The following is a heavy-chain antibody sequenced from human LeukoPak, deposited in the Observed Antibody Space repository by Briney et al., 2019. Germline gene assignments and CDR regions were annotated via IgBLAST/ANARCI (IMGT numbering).Heavy chain of an antibody. V-gene: IGHV3-30*02. CDR2: IRYDGSHK. J-gene: IGHJ6*03. Sequence: PGGSLRLSCAASGFSFSSYGMHWVRQAPGKGLEWVAFIRYDGSHKYYADSVKGRFTISRDNSKNTLYLQMNSLRAEDTAVYYCARDPYSGTYGDTYYYYMDVWGKGTTVTISS. D-gene: IGHD1-26*01. CDR1: GFSFSSYG. CDR3: ARDPYSGTYGDTYYYYMDV.